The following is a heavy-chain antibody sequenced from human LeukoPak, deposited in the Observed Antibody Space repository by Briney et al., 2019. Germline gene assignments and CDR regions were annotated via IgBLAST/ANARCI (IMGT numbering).Heavy chain of an antibody. CDR1: GGSISSGGYY. V-gene: IGHV4-31*03. CDR2: IYYSGRT. J-gene: IGHJ3*02. CDR3: ARTLSAAGREGAFDI. D-gene: IGHD6-13*01. Sequence: SETLSLTCTVSGGSISSGGYYWGWIRQHPGKGLEWIGYIYYSGRTYYNPSLKSRVTISVDTSKNQLSLKLSSVTAADTAVYYCARTLSAAGREGAFDIWGKGTMVTVSS.